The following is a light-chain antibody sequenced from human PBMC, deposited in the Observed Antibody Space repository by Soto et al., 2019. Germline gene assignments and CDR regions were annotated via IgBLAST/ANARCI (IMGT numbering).Light chain of an antibody. J-gene: IGLJ1*01. V-gene: IGLV2-8*01. Sequence: QSVLVQPVSVCGAPGQSITISCSGPNTNVGAYNYVSWYQQHPGTAPRLLIYEVSQRPSGVPDRFSGSKSANAASLTGSGLQPEDEADYDCSACSGTSNLLYVFGTGTKVTVL. CDR2: EVS. CDR3: SACSGTSNLLYV. CDR1: NTNVGAYNY.